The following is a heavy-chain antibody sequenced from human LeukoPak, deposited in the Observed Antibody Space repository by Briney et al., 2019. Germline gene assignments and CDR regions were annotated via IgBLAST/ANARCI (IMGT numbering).Heavy chain of an antibody. CDR3: ARFDSSTVSTHRGWFDP. V-gene: IGHV4-31*03. Sequence: SETLSLTCTVSGGSISSGGYYWSWIRQHPGKGLEWIGYIYYSGTTYYNPSLKSRVTISVDTSKNQSSLKLSSVTAADTAVFYCARFDSSTVSTHRGWFDPWGQGTLVTVSS. D-gene: IGHD2-2*01. CDR2: IYYSGTT. CDR1: GGSISSGGYY. J-gene: IGHJ5*02.